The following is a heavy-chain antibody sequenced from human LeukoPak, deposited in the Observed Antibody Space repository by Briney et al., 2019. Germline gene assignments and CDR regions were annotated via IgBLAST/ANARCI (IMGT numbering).Heavy chain of an antibody. Sequence: WASVKVSCKASGYTFTSYGISWVRQAPGQGLEWMGWISASNGNANYAQNLQGRVTMTTDTSTSTAYIELRSLRSDDTAVYYCARDGNSSPDYWGQGTLVTVSS. CDR3: ARDGNSSPDY. CDR2: ISASNGNA. D-gene: IGHD6-6*01. CDR1: GYTFTSYG. V-gene: IGHV1-18*01. J-gene: IGHJ4*02.